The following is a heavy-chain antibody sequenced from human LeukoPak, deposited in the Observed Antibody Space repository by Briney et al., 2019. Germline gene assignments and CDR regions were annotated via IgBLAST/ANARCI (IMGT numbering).Heavy chain of an antibody. CDR1: GYTFTGYY. V-gene: IGHV1-2*06. J-gene: IGHJ4*02. CDR2: INPNSGGT. CDR3: ARGENLEWLLSIDY. Sequence: ASVKVSCKASGYTFTGYYMHWVRQAPGQGLEWMGRINPNSGGTNYAQKFQGRVTMTRDTSIITAYMELSRLRSDDTAVYYCARGENLEWLLSIDYWGQGTLVTVSS. D-gene: IGHD3-3*01.